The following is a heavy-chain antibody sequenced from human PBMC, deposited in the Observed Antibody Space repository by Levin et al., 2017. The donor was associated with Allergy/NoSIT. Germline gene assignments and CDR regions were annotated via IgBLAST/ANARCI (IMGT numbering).Heavy chain of an antibody. CDR3: AKDVYGSGWYPLGNDAFEM. J-gene: IGHJ3*02. CDR2: ISSDGRKK. D-gene: IGHD6-19*01. V-gene: IGHV3-30*18. Sequence: GGSLRLSCAASGFTFSSYGMHWVRQAPGKGLEGVAVISSDGRKKFYADPVKGRFTISRDNPKNTLDLQMNSLRAEDTAVYYCAKDVYGSGWYPLGNDAFEMWGQGTKVSVSS. CDR1: GFTFSSYG.